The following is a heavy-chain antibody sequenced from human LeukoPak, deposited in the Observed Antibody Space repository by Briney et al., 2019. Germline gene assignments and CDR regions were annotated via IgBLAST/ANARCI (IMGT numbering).Heavy chain of an antibody. CDR2: IYYSGIP. CDR3: IRYDSNKGWFDP. D-gene: IGHD3-22*01. Sequence: PSETLSLTCTVSGGSISSGTYYWGWIRQPPGKGLEWIGIIYYSGIPYYNPSLKSRVTISVDTSETQFSLRLSSVIAADTAVYYCIRYDSNKGWFDPWGQGTLATVSS. CDR1: GGSISSGTYY. J-gene: IGHJ5*02. V-gene: IGHV4-39*01.